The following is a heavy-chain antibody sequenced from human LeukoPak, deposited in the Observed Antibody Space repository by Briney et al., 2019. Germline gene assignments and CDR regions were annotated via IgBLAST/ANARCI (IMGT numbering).Heavy chain of an antibody. CDR2: IKPHGSEK. D-gene: IGHD5-12*01. V-gene: IGHV3-7*01. CDR1: GFSFSTYW. CDR3: ARDLVVATGPDY. Sequence: GGSLRLSCAASGFSFSTYWMSWVRQAPWRGLEWVANIKPHGSEKYYVDSVKGRFTISRDNAKNTLYLQMNSLRAEDTAVYYCARDLVVATGPDYWGQGTLVTVSS. J-gene: IGHJ4*02.